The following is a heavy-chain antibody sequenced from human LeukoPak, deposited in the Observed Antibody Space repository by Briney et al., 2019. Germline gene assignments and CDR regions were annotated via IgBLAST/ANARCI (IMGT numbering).Heavy chain of an antibody. J-gene: IGHJ4*02. Sequence: GGSLRLSCTASGFAFGDYVMSWVRQAPGKGLEWVGFIRSKAYGGTTEYAASVKGRFTISRDDSKSIAYLQMNGLKTEDTAVYFCTREVDTAMAASVAAVFDYWGQGTLVTVSS. V-gene: IGHV3-49*04. CDR3: TREVDTAMAASVAAVFDY. D-gene: IGHD5-18*01. CDR1: GFAFGDYV. CDR2: IRSKAYGGTT.